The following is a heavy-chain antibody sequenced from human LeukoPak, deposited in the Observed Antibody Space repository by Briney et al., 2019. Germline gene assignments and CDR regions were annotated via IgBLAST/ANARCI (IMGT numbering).Heavy chain of an antibody. CDR3: ARGGDYGDYEGY. CDR1: GGSVSSGSYY. V-gene: IGHV4-61*02. Sequence: SQTLSLTCTVSGGSVSSGSYYWSWIRQPAGKGLEWIGRIYTSGSTNYNPSLKSRVTISVDTSKNQFSLKLSSVTAADTAVYYCARGGDYGDYEGYWAQGTLVTVSS. CDR2: IYTSGST. D-gene: IGHD4-17*01. J-gene: IGHJ4*02.